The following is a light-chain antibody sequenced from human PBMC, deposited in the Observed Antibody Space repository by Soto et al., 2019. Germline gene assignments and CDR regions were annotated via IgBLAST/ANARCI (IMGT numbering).Light chain of an antibody. CDR1: SSNIGAGFD. CDR2: ANS. CDR3: QSYDSSLNTYV. V-gene: IGLV1-40*01. Sequence: HSVLTQPPSVSGAPGQRVTISCTGSSSNIGAGFDVHWYQQLPGAAPQLLIYANSNRPSGVPDRISGSKSGTSASLAITGLQAEDEADYYCQSYDSSLNTYVFGTGTKLTVL. J-gene: IGLJ1*01.